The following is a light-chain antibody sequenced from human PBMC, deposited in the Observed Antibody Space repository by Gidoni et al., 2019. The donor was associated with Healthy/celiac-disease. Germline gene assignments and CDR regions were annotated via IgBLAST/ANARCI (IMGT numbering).Light chain of an antibody. V-gene: IGKV4-1*01. Sequence: DIVMTQSPDSLAVSLGERATINCKSSQSVLYSSNNKNYLAWYQQKPGQPPKLLIYWASTRESGVPDRFSGSGSGTDFTLTISSRQAEDGAVYYCQQYYSTPPTFGGGTKVEIK. CDR3: QQYYSTPPT. CDR1: QSVLYSSNNKNY. J-gene: IGKJ4*01. CDR2: WAS.